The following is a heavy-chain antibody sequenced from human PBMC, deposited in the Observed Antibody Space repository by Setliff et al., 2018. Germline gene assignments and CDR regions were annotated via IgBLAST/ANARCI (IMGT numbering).Heavy chain of an antibody. CDR1: GFTFSSYA. D-gene: IGHD3-3*01. J-gene: IGHJ4*02. CDR3: AKNYNFWRGYLDY. CDR2: ISGSSGST. V-gene: IGHV3-23*01. Sequence: SGGSLRLSCAASGFTFSSYAMSWVRQAPGKGLEWVSAISGSSGSTFYADSVKGRFTISRDNSKDTLYLQMNSLRAEDTAVYYCAKNYNFWRGYLDYWGQGTLVTVSS.